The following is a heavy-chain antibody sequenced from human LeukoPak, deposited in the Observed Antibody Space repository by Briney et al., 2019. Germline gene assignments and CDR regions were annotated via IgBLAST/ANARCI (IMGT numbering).Heavy chain of an antibody. CDR2: INPSGGST. D-gene: IGHD2-2*01. CDR1: GYTFTSYY. Sequence: ASVKVSCKASGYTFTSYYMHWVRQAPGQGLEWMGIINPSGGSTSYAQKFQGRVTMTRDTSTSTVYMELSSLRSEDPAVYYCARDLEHRRNTICSNSAYWGQGTLVTVSS. CDR3: ARDLEHRRNTICSNSAY. V-gene: IGHV1-46*01. J-gene: IGHJ4*02.